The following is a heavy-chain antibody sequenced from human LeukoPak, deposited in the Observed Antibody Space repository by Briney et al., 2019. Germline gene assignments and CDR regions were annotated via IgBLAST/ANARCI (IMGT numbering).Heavy chain of an antibody. CDR1: GFTFSSYG. CDR3: AKAGLEWLLGLY. CDR2: IWYDGSNK. J-gene: IGHJ4*02. V-gene: IGHV3-30*02. Sequence: GGSLRLSCAASGFTFSSYGMHWVRQAPGKGLEWVAVIWYDGSNKYYADSVKGRFTISRDNSKNTLYLQMNSLRAEDTAVYYCAKAGLEWLLGLYWGQGTLVTVSS. D-gene: IGHD3-3*01.